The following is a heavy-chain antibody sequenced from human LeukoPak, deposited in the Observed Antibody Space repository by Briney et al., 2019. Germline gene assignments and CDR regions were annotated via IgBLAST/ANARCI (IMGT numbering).Heavy chain of an antibody. D-gene: IGHD6-13*01. CDR1: GYTFTGYY. J-gene: IGHJ4*02. V-gene: IGHV1-2*06. CDR2: INPNSGGT. Sequence: GASVKVSCKASGYTFTGYYMHWVRQAPGQGLEWMGRINPNSGGTNYAQKFQGRVTMTRDTSISTAYMELSRLRSDDTAVYYCARAYSSSWYCFDYWSQGTLVTVSS. CDR3: ARAYSSSWYCFDY.